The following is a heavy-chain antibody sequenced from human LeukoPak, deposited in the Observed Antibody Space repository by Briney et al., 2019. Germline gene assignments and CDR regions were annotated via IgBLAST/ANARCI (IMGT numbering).Heavy chain of an antibody. CDR2: IKDDGSEK. CDR1: GFTFSSHW. V-gene: IGHV3-7*05. Sequence: GGSLRLSCAGSGFTFSSHWMNWVRQAPGKGLEWVASIKDDGSEKHFLDSVNGRFAISRDNSKRILYLQMNSLRVEDTAIYYCAARPLMPPRFDYWGQGTLVTVSS. D-gene: IGHD2-2*01. J-gene: IGHJ4*02. CDR3: AARPLMPPRFDY.